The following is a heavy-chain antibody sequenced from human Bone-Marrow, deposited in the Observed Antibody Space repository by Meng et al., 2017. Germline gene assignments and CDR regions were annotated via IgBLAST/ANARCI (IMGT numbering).Heavy chain of an antibody. D-gene: IGHD3-10*01. J-gene: IGHJ4*02. Sequence: SETLSLTCTVPGGSISSSSYYWGWIRQPPGKGLEWIGSIYYSGSTYYNPSLKSRVTISVDTSKNQFSLKLSSVTAADTAVYYCALNYYGSGSYPIPVDYWGQGTLVTVSS. CDR3: ALNYYGSGSYPIPVDY. CDR1: GGSISSSSYY. V-gene: IGHV4-39*07. CDR2: IYYSGST.